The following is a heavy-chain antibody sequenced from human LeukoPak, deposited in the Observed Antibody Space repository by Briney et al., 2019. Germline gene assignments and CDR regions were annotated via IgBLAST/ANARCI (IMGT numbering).Heavy chain of an antibody. V-gene: IGHV4-59*01. Sequence: SETLSLTCTVSGGSISNYYWSWIRQPPGKGLEWMGFIYHTGSTNYNPSLKSRVTISLDTSKSQLSLNLSSVTAADTAVYYCARGLNGVWFDPWGQGALVTVS. CDR3: ARGLNGVWFDP. CDR1: GGSISNYY. D-gene: IGHD2-8*01. CDR2: IYHTGST. J-gene: IGHJ5*02.